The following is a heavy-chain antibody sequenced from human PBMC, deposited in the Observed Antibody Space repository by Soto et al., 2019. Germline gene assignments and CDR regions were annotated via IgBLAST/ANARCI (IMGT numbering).Heavy chain of an antibody. V-gene: IGHV1-69*13. CDR2: IIPIFGTA. J-gene: IGHJ5*02. CDR3: AIHYYDSSGYLNWFDP. Sequence: ASVKVSCKASGGTFSSYAISWVRQAPGQGLEWMGGIIPIFGTANYAQKFQGRVTITADESTSTAYMELSSLRSEDTAVYYCAIHYYDSSGYLNWFDPWGQGTLVTV. CDR1: GGTFSSYA. D-gene: IGHD3-22*01.